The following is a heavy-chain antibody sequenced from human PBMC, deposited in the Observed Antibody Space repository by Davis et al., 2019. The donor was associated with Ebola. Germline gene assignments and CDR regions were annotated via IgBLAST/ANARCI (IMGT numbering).Heavy chain of an antibody. D-gene: IGHD2-15*01. V-gene: IGHV3-48*03. CDR3: ARDPRYCSGGSCYKGVYYYYGMDV. CDR1: GFTFSSYE. Sequence: PGGSLRLSCAVSGFTFSSYEMNWVRQAPGKGLEWVSYISSSGSTIYYADSVKGRFTISRDNAKNSLFLQMNSLRAEDTAVYYCARDPRYCSGGSCYKGVYYYYGMDVWGQGTTVTVSS. J-gene: IGHJ6*02. CDR2: ISSSGSTI.